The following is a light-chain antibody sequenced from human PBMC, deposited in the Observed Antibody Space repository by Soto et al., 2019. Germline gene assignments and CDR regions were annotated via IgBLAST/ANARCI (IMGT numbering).Light chain of an antibody. CDR1: QSVRSN. Sequence: EIVMTQSPVTLSVSPGERATLSCRASQSVRSNLAWYQQKPGQAPRLHMYDASTRATGIPARFSGSGSGTEFTLTISSLQSEDFAVYYCQQYNYWPPWTFGQGTKVDIK. CDR2: DAS. V-gene: IGKV3-15*01. CDR3: QQYNYWPPWT. J-gene: IGKJ1*01.